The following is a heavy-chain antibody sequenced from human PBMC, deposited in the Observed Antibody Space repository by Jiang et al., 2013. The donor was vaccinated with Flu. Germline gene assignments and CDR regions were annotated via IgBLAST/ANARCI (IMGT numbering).Heavy chain of an antibody. CDR2: ISYGGST. J-gene: IGHJ5*02. CDR3: ARHWRGYCSGGSCYQSNWFDP. V-gene: IGHV4-39*01. D-gene: IGHD2-15*01. Sequence: GLVKPSETLSLTCTVSGGSIINNYRDWGWIRQPPGKGLEWTGSISYGGSTYYNPSLKSRVTISVDTSKNQFSLNLSSLTAADTAVYYCARHWRGYCSGGSCYQSNWFDPWGQGTLVNVSS. CDR1: GGSIINNYRD.